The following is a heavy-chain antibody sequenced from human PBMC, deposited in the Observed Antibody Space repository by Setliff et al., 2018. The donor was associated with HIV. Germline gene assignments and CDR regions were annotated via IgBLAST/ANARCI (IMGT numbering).Heavy chain of an antibody. CDR2: ISYDGSDK. Sequence: GGSLRLSCAASGFTFSNYAMHWVRQAPGKGLEWLAVISYDGSDKYYADSVKGRFTISRDNSKNTLYLQMNSLRAEDTAVYDCARDLYPLTTRYSFDYWGQGTLVTVSS. CDR1: GFTFSNYA. D-gene: IGHD4-17*01. V-gene: IGHV3-30*01. J-gene: IGHJ4*02. CDR3: ARDLYPLTTRYSFDY.